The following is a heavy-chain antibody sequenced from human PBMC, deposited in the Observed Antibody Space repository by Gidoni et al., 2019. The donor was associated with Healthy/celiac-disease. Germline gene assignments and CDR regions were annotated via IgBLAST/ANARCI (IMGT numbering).Heavy chain of an antibody. J-gene: IGHJ4*02. Sequence: QVTLKESGPVLVKPTETLTLTSTVSGFSLSNASMGVSWIRQPPGKALEWLAHIFSNDEKSYSTSLKSRLTISKDTSKSQVVLNMTNMDPVDTATYYCARMEKVRKDKDGYNYFDYWGQGTLVTVSS. D-gene: IGHD5-12*01. CDR1: GFSLSNASMG. CDR3: ARMEKVRKDKDGYNYFDY. CDR2: IFSNDEK. V-gene: IGHV2-26*01.